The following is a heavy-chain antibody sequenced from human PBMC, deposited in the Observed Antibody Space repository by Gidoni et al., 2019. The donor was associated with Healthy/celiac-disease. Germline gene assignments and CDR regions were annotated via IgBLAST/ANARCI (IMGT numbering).Heavy chain of an antibody. D-gene: IGHD3-3*01. V-gene: IGHV3-66*01. CDR2: IYSGGST. Sequence: EVQLVESGGGLVQPGGSLRLSCAASGFTVSSNYISWVRQAPGKGLEWVSVIYSGGSTYYADSVKGRFTISRDNSKNTLYLQMNSLRAEDTAVYYCARGSPDYDFWSGGYYYYYYMDVWGKGTTVTVSS. CDR3: ARGSPDYDFWSGGYYYYYYMDV. J-gene: IGHJ6*03. CDR1: GFTVSSNY.